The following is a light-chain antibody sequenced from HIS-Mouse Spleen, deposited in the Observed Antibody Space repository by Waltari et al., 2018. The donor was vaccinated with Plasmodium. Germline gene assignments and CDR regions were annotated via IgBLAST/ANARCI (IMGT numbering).Light chain of an antibody. CDR3: QQYGSSPWT. CDR2: GAS. Sequence: EIVLTQSPGTLSLSPGERATLPCRASQSVSSSYLAGYQQKPGQAPRLLIYGASSRATGIPDRFSGSGSGTDFTLTISRLEPEDFAVYYCQQYGSSPWTFGQGTKVEIK. CDR1: QSVSSSY. J-gene: IGKJ1*01. V-gene: IGKV3-20*01.